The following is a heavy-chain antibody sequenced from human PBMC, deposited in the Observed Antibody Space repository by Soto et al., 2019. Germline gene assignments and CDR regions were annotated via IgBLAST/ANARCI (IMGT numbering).Heavy chain of an antibody. CDR3: ASSHAGAHITAAVH. CDR1: GGSISSSSYY. Sequence: SETLSLTCTVSGGSISSSSYYWGWIRQPPGKGLEWIGSIYYSGSTYYNPSLKSRVTISVDTSKNQFSLKLSSVTAADTAVYYCASSHAGAHITAAVHWGQGTLVTVS. D-gene: IGHD6-13*01. V-gene: IGHV4-39*01. CDR2: IYYSGST. J-gene: IGHJ4*02.